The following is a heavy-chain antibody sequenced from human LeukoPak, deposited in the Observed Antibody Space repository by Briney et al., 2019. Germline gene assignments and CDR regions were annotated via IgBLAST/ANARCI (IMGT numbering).Heavy chain of an antibody. D-gene: IGHD2-15*01. CDR2: ISSSSYI. Sequence: GSLRLSCAASGFTFSSYSMNWVRQAPGKGLEWVSSISSSSYIYYADSVKGRFTISRDNAKNSLYLQMNSLRAEDTAVYYCAREYCSGGSCYPHYWGQGTLVTVSS. J-gene: IGHJ4*02. V-gene: IGHV3-21*01. CDR1: GFTFSSYS. CDR3: AREYCSGGSCYPHY.